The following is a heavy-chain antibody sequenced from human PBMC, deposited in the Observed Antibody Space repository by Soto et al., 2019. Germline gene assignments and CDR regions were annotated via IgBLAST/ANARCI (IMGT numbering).Heavy chain of an antibody. Sequence: GGSLRLSCAASGFTFSSYAMSWVRQAPGKGLEWVSAISGSGGSTYYADSVKGRFTISRDNSKNTLYLQMNSLRAEDTAVYYCAKDFSGSMRGWLDPWGQGTLVAVYS. D-gene: IGHD3-10*01. V-gene: IGHV3-23*01. CDR1: GFTFSSYA. CDR3: AKDFSGSMRGWLDP. CDR2: ISGSGGST. J-gene: IGHJ5*02.